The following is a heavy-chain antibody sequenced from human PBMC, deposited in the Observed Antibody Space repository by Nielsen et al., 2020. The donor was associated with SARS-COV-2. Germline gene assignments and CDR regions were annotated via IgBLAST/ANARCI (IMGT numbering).Heavy chain of an antibody. CDR1: GYKFPSYW. J-gene: IGHJ4*02. V-gene: IGHV5-51*01. D-gene: IGHD6-13*01. CDR3: ARQLDSGAIAAATGFDY. CDR2: IYPGDSDT. Sequence: GGSLRLSCKGSGYKFPSYWIAWVRQMPGKGLEWMGIIYPGDSDTRYSPSFQGQVTISADKSISTAYLQWNSLKASDTAMYYCARQLDSGAIAAATGFDYWGQGTLVTVSS.